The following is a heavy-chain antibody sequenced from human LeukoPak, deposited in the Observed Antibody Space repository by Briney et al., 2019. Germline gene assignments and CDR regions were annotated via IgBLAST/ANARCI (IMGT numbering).Heavy chain of an antibody. CDR3: ARGVDYYGV. V-gene: IGHV4-34*01. J-gene: IGHJ4*02. D-gene: IGHD3-10*01. CDR1: GGSVRDNY. CDR2: INHSGGT. Sequence: SETLSLTCAVYGGSVRDNYWSWIRQPPVKGLEWIGEINHSGGTNYNPSLKSRVTISVDTSKKQFSLKLSSVTAADTAVYYCARGVDYYGVWGQGTLVTVSS.